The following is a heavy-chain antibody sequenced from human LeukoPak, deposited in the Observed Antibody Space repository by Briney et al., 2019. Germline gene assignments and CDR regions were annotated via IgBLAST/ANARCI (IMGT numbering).Heavy chain of an antibody. CDR2: IYSGGST. D-gene: IGHD6-19*01. CDR3: AREGFYSSGYDY. V-gene: IGHV3-66*01. CDR1: GFTFSSNY. Sequence: GGSLRLSCAASGFTFSSNYMSWVRQAPGKGLEWVSVIYSGGSTYYADSVKGRFTISRDNSKNTLYLQMNSLRAEDTAVYYCAREGFYSSGYDYWGQGTLVTVSS. J-gene: IGHJ4*02.